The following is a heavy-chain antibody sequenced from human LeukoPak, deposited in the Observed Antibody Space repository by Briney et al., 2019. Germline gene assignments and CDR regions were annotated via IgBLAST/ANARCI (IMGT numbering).Heavy chain of an antibody. J-gene: IGHJ3*02. D-gene: IGHD3-16*01. CDR2: ISYDGSNK. V-gene: IGHV3-30-3*01. CDR1: GFTFSSYA. Sequence: PGGSLRLSCAASGFTFSSYAMHWVRQAPGKGLEWVAVISYDGSNKYYADSVKGRFTISRDNSKNTLYLQMNSLRAEDTAVYYCARDYEPKAHAFDIWGQGTMVTVSS. CDR3: ARDYEPKAHAFDI.